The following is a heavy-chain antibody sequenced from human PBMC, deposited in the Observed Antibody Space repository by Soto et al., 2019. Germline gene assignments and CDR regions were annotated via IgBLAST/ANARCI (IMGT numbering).Heavy chain of an antibody. D-gene: IGHD1-1*01. J-gene: IGHJ2*01. CDR3: VRGIPFQYSNNWLHWYFDL. CDR2: ISATGGST. CDR1: GFTFSSYT. V-gene: IGHV3-23*01. Sequence: EVQLLESGGGLVQPGGSLRLSCAASGFTFSSYTMSWVRQAPGKGLEWVSGISATGGSTYYADSVKGRFTFSRDNSKNTLSLQMDSLRGEDTAVYFCVRGIPFQYSNNWLHWYFDLWGRGTQVTVSS.